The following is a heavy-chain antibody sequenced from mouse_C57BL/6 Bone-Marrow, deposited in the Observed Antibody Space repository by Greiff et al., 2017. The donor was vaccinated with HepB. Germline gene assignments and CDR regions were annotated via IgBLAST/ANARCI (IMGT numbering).Heavy chain of an antibody. V-gene: IGHV5-6*02. D-gene: IGHD1-1*01. CDR1: GFTFSSYG. J-gene: IGHJ3*01. CDR3: ARRDFPIYYDGSSSWFAY. Sequence: EVKLMESGGDLVKPGGSLKLSCAASGFTFSSYGMSWVRQTPDKRLEWVATISSGGSYTYYPDSVKGRFTISRDNAKNTLYLQMSSLKSEDTAMYYCARRDFPIYYDGSSSWFAYWGQGTLVTVSA. CDR2: ISSGGSYT.